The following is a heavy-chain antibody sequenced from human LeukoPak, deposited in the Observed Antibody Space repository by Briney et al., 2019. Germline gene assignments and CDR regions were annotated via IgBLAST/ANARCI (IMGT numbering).Heavy chain of an antibody. CDR3: ARDAPYAFDI. CDR1: GFTFSGSA. V-gene: IGHV3-73*01. J-gene: IGHJ3*02. Sequence: GGSLRLSCAASGFTFSGSAMHWVRQASGKGLEWVGRIRSKANSYATAYAASVKGRFTISRDDSKNTAYLQMNSLKTEDTAVYYCARDAPYAFDIWGQGTMVTVSS. CDR2: IRSKANSYAT.